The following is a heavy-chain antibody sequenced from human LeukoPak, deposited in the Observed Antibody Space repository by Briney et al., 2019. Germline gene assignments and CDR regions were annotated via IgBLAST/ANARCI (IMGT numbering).Heavy chain of an antibody. CDR2: IYTSGST. D-gene: IGHD6-13*01. CDR3: ATGKKAGTFDY. Sequence: SQTLSLTCTVSGGSISSGSYYWSWIRQPAGKGLEWIGRIYTSGSTNYNPSLKSRVTISVDTSKNQFSLKLSSVTAADTAVYYCATGKKAGTFDYWGQGTLVTVSS. V-gene: IGHV4-61*02. J-gene: IGHJ4*02. CDR1: GGSISSGSYY.